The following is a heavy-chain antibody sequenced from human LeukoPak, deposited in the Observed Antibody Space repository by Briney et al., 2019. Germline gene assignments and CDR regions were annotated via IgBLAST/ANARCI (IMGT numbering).Heavy chain of an antibody. CDR1: GYTFNGYY. V-gene: IGHV1-2*02. Sequence: GASVKVSCKASGYTFNGYYIHWVRQAPGQGLEWMGWINPNSGGTNYAQKFQGRVTMTRDTSISTAYMELSRLRSDDTAVYYCARETRRWYSSILPYSSSFHAGQDYFDYWGQGTLVTVSS. J-gene: IGHJ4*02. CDR2: INPNSGGT. D-gene: IGHD6-13*01. CDR3: ARETRRWYSSILPYSSSFHAGQDYFDY.